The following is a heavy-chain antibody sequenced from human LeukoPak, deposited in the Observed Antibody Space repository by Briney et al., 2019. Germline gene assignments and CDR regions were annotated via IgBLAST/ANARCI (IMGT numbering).Heavy chain of an antibody. CDR1: GGTFSGQA. J-gene: IGHJ6*03. V-gene: IGHV1-69*05. Sequence: GASVKVSCKPSGGTFSGQAVSWVRQAPGQGLEWMGRIIPIFGSTDYSQKFQGRVTITTDEPATIVYMELSSLRSDDTAVYYCARGVRSHFYDCSGLYYYYLDLWGKGTTVTVSS. CDR2: IIPIFGST. CDR3: ARGVRSHFYDCSGLYYYYLDL. D-gene: IGHD3-22*01.